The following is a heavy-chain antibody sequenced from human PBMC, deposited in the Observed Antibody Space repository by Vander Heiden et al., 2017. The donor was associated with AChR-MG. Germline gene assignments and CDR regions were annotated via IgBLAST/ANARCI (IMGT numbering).Heavy chain of an antibody. CDR1: GFSFRNHG. CDR3: AKGLYSGSYFVDY. Sequence: QVQLVASGGGVVQPGRSLRLSCAASGFSFRNHGMHWGRQAPGKGLEWVAVVSSDGNNKYYADSVKGRFTTSRDNSRNTLYLEMDSLRAEDTAVYYCAKGLYSGSYFVDYWGQGTLVTVSS. V-gene: IGHV3-30*18. D-gene: IGHD1-26*01. CDR2: VSSDGNNK. J-gene: IGHJ4*02.